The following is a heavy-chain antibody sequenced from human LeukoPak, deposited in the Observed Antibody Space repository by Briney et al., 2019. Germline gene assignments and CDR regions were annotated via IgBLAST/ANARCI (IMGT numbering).Heavy chain of an antibody. D-gene: IGHD1-7*01. CDR3: AKDKEAGTAGYYYGMDV. CDR1: GFTFDDYA. J-gene: IGHJ6*02. V-gene: IGHV3-9*01. CDR2: ISWNSGSI. Sequence: QPGRSLRLSCAASGFTFDDYAIHWVRQAPGKGLEWGSGISWNSGSIGYADSVKGRFTISRDNAKNSLYLQMNSLRAEDTALYYCAKDKEAGTAGYYYGMDVWGQGTTVTVSS.